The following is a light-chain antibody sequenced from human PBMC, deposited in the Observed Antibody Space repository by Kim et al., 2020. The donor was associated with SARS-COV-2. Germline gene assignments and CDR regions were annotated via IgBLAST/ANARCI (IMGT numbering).Light chain of an antibody. J-gene: IGLJ2*01. Sequence: GQAITISCTGTSSDVGGYNYVSWYQQHPGKAPKFMIYDVSNRPSGVSNRFSGSKSGNTASLTISGLQAEDEADYYCSSYTSSSTLVFGGGTQLTVL. CDR2: DVS. CDR1: SSDVGGYNY. V-gene: IGLV2-14*03. CDR3: SSYTSSSTLV.